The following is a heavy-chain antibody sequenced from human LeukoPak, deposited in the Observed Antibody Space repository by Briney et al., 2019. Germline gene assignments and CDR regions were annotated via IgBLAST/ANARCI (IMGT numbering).Heavy chain of an antibody. D-gene: IGHD4-17*01. CDR3: ARRKRDTVTKAYYFDY. J-gene: IGHJ4*02. CDR1: GGSISSSSYY. CDR2: IYYSGST. Sequence: PSETLPLTCTVSGGSISSSSYYWGWIRQPPGKGLEWIGSIYYSGSTYYNPSLKSRVTISVDTSKNQFSLKLSSVTAADTAVYYCARRKRDTVTKAYYFDYWGQGTLVTVSS. V-gene: IGHV4-39*01.